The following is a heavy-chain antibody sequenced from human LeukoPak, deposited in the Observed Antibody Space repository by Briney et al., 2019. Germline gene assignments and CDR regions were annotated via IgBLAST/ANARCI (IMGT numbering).Heavy chain of an antibody. D-gene: IGHD5-18*01. CDR2: ISIDGSNK. V-gene: IGHV3-30*18. CDR1: GFTFSSHG. J-gene: IGHJ4*02. CDR3: AKDPRGYSYAQLYFDS. Sequence: PGGSLRLSCAASGFTFSSHGMHWVRQAPGKGLEWVAAISIDGSNKYYADSVKGRFTISRDNSKNTLFLQMNSLRAEDTALYYCAKDPRGYSYAQLYFDSWGQGTLVTVSS.